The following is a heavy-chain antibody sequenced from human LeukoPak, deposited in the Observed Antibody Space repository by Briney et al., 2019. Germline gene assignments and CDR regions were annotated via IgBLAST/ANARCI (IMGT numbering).Heavy chain of an antibody. J-gene: IGHJ6*02. V-gene: IGHV4-61*02. D-gene: IGHD6-19*01. CDR2: IYTGGST. CDR3: ARYSSGWYGGGYYYYGMDV. Sequence: SETLSLTRTVSGRSISSGSYYWSWLRQPAGKGLEWIGRIYTGGSTNYNPSLKSRVTISVDTSKNQFSLKLRSVTAADTGVYYCARYSSGWYGGGYYYYGMDVWGHGTTVTVSS. CDR1: GRSISSGSYY.